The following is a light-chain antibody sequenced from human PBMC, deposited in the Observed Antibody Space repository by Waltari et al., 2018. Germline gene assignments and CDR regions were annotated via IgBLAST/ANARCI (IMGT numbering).Light chain of an antibody. Sequence: DIQMTQSPSSLSASVADRVTITCRACQSISSYFTWYQQKPQKAPKLLIYAASILQSGVPSRFSGSGSATDFTLTISSLQPEDFATYYCQHSYSTPYTFGQGTKLEIK. CDR2: AAS. CDR1: QSISSY. CDR3: QHSYSTPYT. V-gene: IGKV1-39*01. J-gene: IGKJ2*01.